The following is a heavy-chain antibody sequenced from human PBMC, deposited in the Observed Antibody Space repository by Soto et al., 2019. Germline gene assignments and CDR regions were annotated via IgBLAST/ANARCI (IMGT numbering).Heavy chain of an antibody. CDR1: GGSITRNNHY. J-gene: IGHJ4*02. Sequence: QLQLQESGPGLVKPSETLSLTCIVSGGSITRNNHYWGWIRQSPGKGLEWIGSILYSGSTNYNPSLKSRVNLSVETSQNPFSLKMSSVAAADMALYYCARLGSSGWYQGSYFDYWGQGTLVTVSS. D-gene: IGHD6-19*01. V-gene: IGHV4-39*01. CDR2: ILYSGST. CDR3: ARLGSSGWYQGSYFDY.